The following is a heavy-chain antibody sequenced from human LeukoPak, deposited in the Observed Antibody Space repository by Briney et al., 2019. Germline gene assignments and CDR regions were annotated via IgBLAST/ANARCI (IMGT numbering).Heavy chain of an antibody. J-gene: IGHJ3*02. CDR3: ARERRGDYVAFDT. Sequence: SVKVSCKASGGTFSSYAISWVRQAPGQGLEWMGGIIPIFGTANYAQKFQGRVTITADKSTSTAYMELSSLRSEDTAVYYCARERRGDYVAFDTWGQGTMVTVSS. V-gene: IGHV1-69*06. CDR2: IIPIFGTA. D-gene: IGHD4-17*01. CDR1: GGTFSSYA.